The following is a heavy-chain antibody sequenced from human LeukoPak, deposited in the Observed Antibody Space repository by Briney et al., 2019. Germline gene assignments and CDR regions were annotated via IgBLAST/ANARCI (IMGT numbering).Heavy chain of an antibody. CDR1: GGSFSGYY. V-gene: IGHV4-34*01. CDR2: ISHSGST. CDR3: ARGQFWWFDY. D-gene: IGHD2-8*02. Sequence: SETLSLTCAVYGGSFSGYYWSWIRQPPGKGLEWIGEISHSGSTNYNPSLKSRVTISVDTSKNQFSLKLSSVTAADTAVYYCARGQFWWFDYWGQGTLVTVSS. J-gene: IGHJ4*02.